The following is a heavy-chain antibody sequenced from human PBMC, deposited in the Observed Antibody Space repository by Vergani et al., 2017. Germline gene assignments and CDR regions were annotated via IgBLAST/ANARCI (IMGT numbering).Heavy chain of an antibody. J-gene: IGHJ6*02. Sequence: QVQLQESGPGLVKSSQTLSLTCTVSGGSIRSGDYYWSWIRQPPGKGLEWIGYIYYSGSTYYNPSLKRRVTISVDTSKNQFSLKLSSVTAADTAVYYCARVRRDDSSGYYYYYGMDVWGQGTTVTVSS. V-gene: IGHV4-30-4*01. CDR3: ARVRRDDSSGYYYYYGMDV. D-gene: IGHD3-22*01. CDR1: GGSIRSGDYY. CDR2: IYYSGST.